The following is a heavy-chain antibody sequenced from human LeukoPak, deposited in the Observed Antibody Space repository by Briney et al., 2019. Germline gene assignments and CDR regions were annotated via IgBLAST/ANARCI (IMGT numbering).Heavy chain of an antibody. V-gene: IGHV3-7*01. CDR1: GFTFSSYW. D-gene: IGHD4-17*01. CDR2: IKQDGSEK. J-gene: IGHJ6*02. CDR3: ARDSAIADYGDYYYYGMDV. Sequence: GGSLRLSCAASGFTFSSYWMSWVRQAPGNGLEWVANIKQDGSEKYYVDSVKGRFTISRDNAKNSLYLQMNSLRAEDTAVYYCARDSAIADYGDYYYYGMDVWGQGTTVTVSS.